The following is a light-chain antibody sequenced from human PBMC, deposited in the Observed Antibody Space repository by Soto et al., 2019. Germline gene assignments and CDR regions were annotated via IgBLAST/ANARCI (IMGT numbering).Light chain of an antibody. J-gene: IGLJ3*02. Sequence: QSALTQPASVSGSPGQSITISCTGTSSDVGGYNYVSWYQQHPGKAPKLMIYDVSNRPSGVSNRFSGSKSDNTASLTISGLQAEDESDYYCGSYTSSSTLVFCGGTELTLL. CDR3: GSYTSSSTLV. V-gene: IGLV2-14*01. CDR1: SSDVGGYNY. CDR2: DVS.